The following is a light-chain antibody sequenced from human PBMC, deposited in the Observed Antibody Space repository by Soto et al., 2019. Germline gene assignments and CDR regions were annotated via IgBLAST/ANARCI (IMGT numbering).Light chain of an antibody. CDR3: QSYDSSLSAYV. CDR1: SSKIGAGFD. Sequence: QSVLTQPPSVSGAPGQRVTISCTGGSSKIGAGFDVHWYQQLPRTAPKLLIYNHNNRPSGVPDRFSVSRSATSASLAITGLQAADEADYYCQSYDSSLSAYVFGTGTKLTVL. CDR2: NHN. J-gene: IGLJ1*01. V-gene: IGLV1-40*01.